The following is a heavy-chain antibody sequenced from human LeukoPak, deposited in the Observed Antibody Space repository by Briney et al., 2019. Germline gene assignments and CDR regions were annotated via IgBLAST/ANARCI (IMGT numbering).Heavy chain of an antibody. D-gene: IGHD6-19*01. CDR2: ISSSSSYI. J-gene: IGHJ4*02. V-gene: IGHV3-21*01. CDR3: ARDKGWYYFDY. Sequence: GGSLRLSCAASGLTFSSYSMNWVRQAPGKGLEWVSSISSSSSYIYYAESVKGRFTISRDNAKNSLYLQMNSLRAEDTAAYYCARDKGWYYFDYWGQGTLVTVSS. CDR1: GLTFSSYS.